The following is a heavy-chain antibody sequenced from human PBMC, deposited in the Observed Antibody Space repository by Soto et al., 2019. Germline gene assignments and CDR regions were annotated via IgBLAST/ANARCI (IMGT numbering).Heavy chain of an antibody. V-gene: IGHV4-34*01. CDR3: ARGRGIAVAGTRGPFDY. Sequence: SETLSLTCAVYGGSFSGYYWGWIRQPPGKGLEWIGEINHSGSTNYNPSLKGRVTLSVDTSKNQFSLKLSAVDAADTAVYYCARGRGIAVAGTRGPFDYWGQGTLVTVSS. J-gene: IGHJ4*02. D-gene: IGHD6-19*01. CDR1: GGSFSGYY. CDR2: INHSGST.